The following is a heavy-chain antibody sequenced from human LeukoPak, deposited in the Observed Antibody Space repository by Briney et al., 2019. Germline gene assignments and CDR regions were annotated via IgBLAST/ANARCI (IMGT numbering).Heavy chain of an antibody. CDR3: AKDRGIAVAGNARWFDL. V-gene: IGHV3-48*02. J-gene: IGHJ5*02. Sequence: AGGSLRLSCAASGFTFSTYSMNWVRQAPGKGLEWVSYITRSSSAIYYADSVKGRFTISRDNAKNSLYLQMNNLRDEDTAVYYCAKDRGIAVAGNARWFDLWGQGTLVTVSS. CDR1: GFTFSTYS. D-gene: IGHD6-19*01. CDR2: ITRSSSAI.